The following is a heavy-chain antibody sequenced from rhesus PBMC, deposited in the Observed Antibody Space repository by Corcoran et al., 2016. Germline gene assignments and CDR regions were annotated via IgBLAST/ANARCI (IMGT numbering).Heavy chain of an antibody. CDR3: ARRPGSASFDY. D-gene: IGHD4-29*01. Sequence: QVQLQESGPGLVKPSETLSRTCAVSGYSISSGFYWAWIRQPPGKGLEYIGYISGTGGTTYYNPSLKSRVTISKDTSNNRFSLKLNSVTAADTAVYYCARRPGSASFDYWGQGVLVTVSS. CDR1: GYSISSGFY. J-gene: IGHJ4*01. CDR2: ISGTGGTT. V-gene: IGHV4-99*01.